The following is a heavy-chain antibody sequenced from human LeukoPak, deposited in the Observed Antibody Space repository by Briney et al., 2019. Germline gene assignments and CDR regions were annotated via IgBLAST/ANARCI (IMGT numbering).Heavy chain of an antibody. J-gene: IGHJ4*02. CDR2: ISGSGVST. D-gene: IGHD4-23*01. V-gene: IGHV3-23*01. CDR3: AKENLATVVKGFFDY. CDR1: GFTFSSYG. Sequence: GGSLRLSCAASGFTFSSYGMSWVRQAPGKGLEWVSGISGSGVSTYYADSVKGRFIISRDNSKNTLYLQMNGLRAEDTAVYYCAKENLATVVKGFFDYWGQGTLVTVSS.